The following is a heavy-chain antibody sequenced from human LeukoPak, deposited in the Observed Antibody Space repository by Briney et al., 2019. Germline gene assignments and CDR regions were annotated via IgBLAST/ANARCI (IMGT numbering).Heavy chain of an antibody. D-gene: IGHD3-10*01. J-gene: IGHJ2*01. CDR1: GFIFSSYA. Sequence: AGGSLRLSCAASGFIFSSYALIWVRQAPGKGLEWVSSISDSGGNTYYADSVKGRFTISRDNSKNTMYLQMNRLRAEDTAVYYCAKAPVKLRHFDLWGRGTLVTVSS. V-gene: IGHV3-23*01. CDR3: AKAPVKLRHFDL. CDR2: ISDSGGNT.